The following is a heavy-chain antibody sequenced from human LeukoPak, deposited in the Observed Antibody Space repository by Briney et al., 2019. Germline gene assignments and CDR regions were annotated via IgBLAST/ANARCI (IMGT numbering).Heavy chain of an antibody. Sequence: ASVKVSCKAAVGTFSSYAISWVRQAPGQGLEWMGGIIPIFGTANYAQKFQGRVTITADKSTSTAYMELSSLKSEDTAVYYCAIATYYDFWSGYWNYYYYYYMDVWGKGTTVTVSS. V-gene: IGHV1-69*06. D-gene: IGHD3-3*01. J-gene: IGHJ6*03. CDR1: VGTFSSYA. CDR3: AIATYYDFWSGYWNYYYYYYMDV. CDR2: IIPIFGTA.